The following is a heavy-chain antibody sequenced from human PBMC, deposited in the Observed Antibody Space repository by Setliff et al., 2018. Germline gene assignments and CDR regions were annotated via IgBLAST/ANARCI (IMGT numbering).Heavy chain of an antibody. CDR1: GAPFSGYY. CDR2: INHLGGT. J-gene: IGHJ5*02. D-gene: IGHD4-4*01. V-gene: IGHV4-34*01. CDR3: ARGGLHSWFDP. Sequence: KTSETLSLTCTVSGAPFSGYYWSWIRQSPGKGLEWIGEINHLGGTNYNPSLRSRVTISVDTSKNLFSLKLRSVTAADTAMYYCARGGLHSWFDPWGQGALVTVSS.